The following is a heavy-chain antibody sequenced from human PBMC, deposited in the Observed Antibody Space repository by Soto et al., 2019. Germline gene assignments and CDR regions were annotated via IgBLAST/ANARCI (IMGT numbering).Heavy chain of an antibody. CDR3: AKDNVYVGSASSSDY. J-gene: IGHJ4*02. V-gene: IGHV3-23*01. Sequence: EVQLLESGGGPIQPGGSLRLSCAASGFTFSAYGMSWVRQAPGKRPEWLSAISGDGESTFYADSVKGRFTISRDNSNNTLYLQMNSLRAEDTAIYYCAKDNVYVGSASSSDYWGQGTLVTVSS. CDR2: ISGDGEST. D-gene: IGHD6-19*01. CDR1: GFTFSAYG.